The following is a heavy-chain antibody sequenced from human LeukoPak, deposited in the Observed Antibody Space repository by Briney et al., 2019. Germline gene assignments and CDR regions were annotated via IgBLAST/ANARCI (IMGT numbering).Heavy chain of an antibody. Sequence: GGSLRLSCAASGFTFSSYAMSWVRQAPGKGLEWVSAISGSGGSTYYADSVRGRFTISRDNSKNTLYLQMNSLRAEDTAVYYCAKAAYYDILTGYYSYYFDYWGQGTLVTVSS. CDR3: AKAAYYDILTGYYSYYFDY. CDR2: ISGSGGST. CDR1: GFTFSSYA. V-gene: IGHV3-23*01. J-gene: IGHJ4*02. D-gene: IGHD3-9*01.